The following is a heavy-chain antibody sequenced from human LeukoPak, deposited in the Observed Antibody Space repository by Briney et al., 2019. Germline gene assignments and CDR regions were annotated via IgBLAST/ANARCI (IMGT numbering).Heavy chain of an antibody. Sequence: ASVKVPCKASGYTFTDYYIHWVRQAPGQGLEWMGWINLNSGDTYYAQNFQDRVTMTGDTSISTAYLELSSLGSDDTAVFYCARSYFDVLTNYYMWLAPWGQGTLVTVSS. V-gene: IGHV1-2*02. D-gene: IGHD3-9*01. J-gene: IGHJ5*02. CDR2: INLNSGDT. CDR3: ARSYFDVLTNYYMWLAP. CDR1: GYTFTDYY.